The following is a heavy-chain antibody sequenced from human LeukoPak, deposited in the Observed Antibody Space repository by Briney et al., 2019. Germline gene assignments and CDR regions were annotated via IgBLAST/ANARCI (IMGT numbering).Heavy chain of an antibody. CDR2: IKSKSDGATT. J-gene: IGHJ4*02. D-gene: IGHD2-15*01. CDR3: STDGTYCSGGACDDY. Sequence: GGSLRLSCAASGFTFSNAWMSWVRHAPGQGLEWVGRIKSKSDGATTDYAAPVKGRFTISRDDSKNTLYLEMNSLKTEDTAVYYCSTDGTYCSGGACDDYWGRGTLVTVSS. V-gene: IGHV3-15*01. CDR1: GFTFSNAW.